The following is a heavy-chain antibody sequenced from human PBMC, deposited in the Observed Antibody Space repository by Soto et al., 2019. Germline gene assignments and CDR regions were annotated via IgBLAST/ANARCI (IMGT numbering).Heavy chain of an antibody. Sequence: GGSLRLSCAASGFTFSSYSLNWVRQAPGKGLEWVSYIISTTIYYADSVKGRFTISRDNAKNSLYLQMNSLRAEDTAVYYCVRDHLWAFDYWGRGTLVTVSS. J-gene: IGHJ4*02. CDR2: IISTTI. CDR3: VRDHLWAFDY. V-gene: IGHV3-48*01. CDR1: GFTFSSYS. D-gene: IGHD3-16*01.